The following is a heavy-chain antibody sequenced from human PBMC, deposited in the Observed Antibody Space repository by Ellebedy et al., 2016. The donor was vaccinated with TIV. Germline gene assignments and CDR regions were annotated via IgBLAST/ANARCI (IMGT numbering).Heavy chain of an antibody. CDR2: IYWDDPR. CDR1: GFSLSTSGVG. J-gene: IGHJ4*02. CDR3: ARTNYYGFTDYFDY. D-gene: IGHD3-10*01. V-gene: IGHV2-5*02. Sequence: SGPTLVKPTQTLTLTCTFSGFSLSTSGVGVGWIRQPPGKALEWLAIIYWDDPRYYSPSLKNRLTISKDTSKNQVFLTMTNMDPVDTATYYCARTNYYGFTDYFDYWGQGALVTVSS.